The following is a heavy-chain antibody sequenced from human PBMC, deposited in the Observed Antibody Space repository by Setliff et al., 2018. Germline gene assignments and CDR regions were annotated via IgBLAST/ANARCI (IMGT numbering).Heavy chain of an antibody. CDR1: GFTFSSYT. J-gene: IGHJ4*02. D-gene: IGHD6-19*01. Sequence: PGGSLRLSCAASGFTFSSYTMNWVRQAPGKGLEWVSSISSSSSFIYYADSVKGRFTISRDNAKNSLYLQMNSLRAEDTAVYYCARPFSYSSGWYVYGYWGQGTLVTVSS. CDR3: ARPFSYSSGWYVYGY. CDR2: ISSSSSFI. V-gene: IGHV3-21*04.